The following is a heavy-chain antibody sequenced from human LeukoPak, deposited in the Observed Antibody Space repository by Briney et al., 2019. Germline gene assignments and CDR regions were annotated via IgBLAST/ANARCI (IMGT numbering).Heavy chain of an antibody. CDR2: IIPIFGTA. J-gene: IGHJ4*02. CDR1: GGTFSSYA. D-gene: IGHD4-17*01. CDR3: ARVHDYGDYVLGY. V-gene: IGHV1-69*13. Sequence: RASVKVSCKASGGTFSSYAISWVRQAPGQGLEWMGGIIPIFGTANYAQKFQGRVTITADESTSTAYMELSSLRSEDTAVYYCARVHDYGDYVLGYWGQGTLVTVSS.